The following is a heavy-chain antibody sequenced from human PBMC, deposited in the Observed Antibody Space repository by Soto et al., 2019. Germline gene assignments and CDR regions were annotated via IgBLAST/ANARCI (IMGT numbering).Heavy chain of an antibody. CDR3: ARSVGSSWPNWFDP. J-gene: IGHJ5*02. CDR2: IYYSGST. Sequence: PSETLSLTCTVSGGSISSSSYYWGWIRQPPGKGLEWIGSIYYSGSTYYNPSLKSRVTISVDTSKNQFSLKLSSVTAADTAVYYCARSVGSSWPNWFDPWGQGTLFTVSS. V-gene: IGHV4-39*01. D-gene: IGHD6-13*01. CDR1: GGSISSSSYY.